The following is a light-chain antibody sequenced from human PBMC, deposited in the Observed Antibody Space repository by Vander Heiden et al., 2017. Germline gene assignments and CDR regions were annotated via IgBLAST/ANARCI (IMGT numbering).Light chain of an antibody. Sequence: DIVMTQSQDSLAVSRGERATINCKSSQSLLYRSNSKNYLAWYQQKSGQPPKVLIYWASTRESGVPDRFSGSGSGTDFTLTISSLQAEDVAVYYCQQYYTTPYTFGQGTKLEIK. V-gene: IGKV4-1*01. CDR3: QQYYTTPYT. J-gene: IGKJ2*01. CDR1: QSLLYRSNSKNY. CDR2: WAS.